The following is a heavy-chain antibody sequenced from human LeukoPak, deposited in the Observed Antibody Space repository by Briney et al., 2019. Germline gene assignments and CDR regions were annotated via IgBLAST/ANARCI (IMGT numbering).Heavy chain of an antibody. D-gene: IGHD6-13*01. V-gene: IGHV4-59*01. CDR2: MHYSGST. Sequence: SETLSLTCTVSGVSISSYYWSWIRQPPGKGLEWIGYMHYSGSTNYNPSLKSRVTISIDTSKKQFSLQLSSVTAADTAVYYCARDRVFFDPWGQGTLVTVSS. CDR1: GVSISSYY. J-gene: IGHJ5*02. CDR3: ARDRVFFDP.